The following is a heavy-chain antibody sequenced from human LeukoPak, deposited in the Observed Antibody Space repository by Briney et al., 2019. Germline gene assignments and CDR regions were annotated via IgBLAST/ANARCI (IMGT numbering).Heavy chain of an antibody. CDR1: GGSISSYY. D-gene: IGHD2-2*01. J-gene: IGHJ4*02. Sequence: SSETLSLTCTVSGGSISSYYLSWIRQPPGKGLEWIGYIYYSGSTNYNPSLKSRVTISVDTSKNQFSLKLSSVTAADTAVYYCARIDLQYCSSTSCYPNFDYWGQGTLVTVSS. CDR2: IYYSGST. V-gene: IGHV4-59*01. CDR3: ARIDLQYCSSTSCYPNFDY.